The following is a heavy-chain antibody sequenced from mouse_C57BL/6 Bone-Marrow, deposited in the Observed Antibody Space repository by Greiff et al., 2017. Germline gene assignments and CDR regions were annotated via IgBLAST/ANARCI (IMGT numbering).Heavy chain of an antibody. V-gene: IGHV1-7*01. Sequence: QVQLKQSGAELAKPGASVKLSCKASGYTFTSYWMHWVKQRPGQGLEWIGYINPSSGYTKYNQKFKDKATLTADKYSSTAYMQLSSLTYEDSAVYYCAKQLRPLYYAMDYWGQGTSVTVSS. D-gene: IGHD3-2*02. J-gene: IGHJ4*01. CDR2: INPSSGYT. CDR1: GYTFTSYW. CDR3: AKQLRPLYYAMDY.